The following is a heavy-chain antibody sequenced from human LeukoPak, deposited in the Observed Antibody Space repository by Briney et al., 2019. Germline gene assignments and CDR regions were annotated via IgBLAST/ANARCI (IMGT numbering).Heavy chain of an antibody. V-gene: IGHV3-48*03. J-gene: IGHJ4*02. CDR1: GFTFSSYE. CDR3: ARAGYYFDC. CDR2: ISSSGSTI. Sequence: GGSLRLSCAASGFTFSSYEMNWVRQAPGKALEWVSFISSSGSTIYYADSVKGRFTISRDNAKNSLYLQMNSLRAEDTAVYYCARAGYYFDCWGQGTLVTVSS.